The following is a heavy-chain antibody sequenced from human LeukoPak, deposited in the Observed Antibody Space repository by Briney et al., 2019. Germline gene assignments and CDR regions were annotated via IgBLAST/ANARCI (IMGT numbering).Heavy chain of an antibody. D-gene: IGHD6-19*01. J-gene: IGHJ5*02. V-gene: IGHV4-34*01. CDR3: ARNRRIAVAGTLWFDP. Sequence: SETLSLTCAVYGGSFSGYYWSWIRQPPGKGLEWIGEINHSGSTNYNPSLKSRVTISVDTSKNQFSLELSSVTAADTAVYYCARNRRIAVAGTLWFDPWGQGTLVTVSS. CDR1: GGSFSGYY. CDR2: INHSGST.